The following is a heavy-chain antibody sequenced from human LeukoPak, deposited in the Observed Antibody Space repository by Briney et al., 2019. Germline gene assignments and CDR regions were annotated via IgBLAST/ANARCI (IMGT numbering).Heavy chain of an antibody. CDR3: ARDREVGATTAYYFDY. CDR2: INPSDGSA. D-gene: IGHD1-26*01. CDR1: GYSFTSYY. Sequence: ASVKVSCKASGYSFTSYYMHWVRQAPGQGLEWMGIINPSDGSASYAQKFQGRVTMTRDTSTSTVYMELSSLRSEDTAVYYCARDREVGATTAYYFDYWGQGTLVTVSS. V-gene: IGHV1-46*01. J-gene: IGHJ4*02.